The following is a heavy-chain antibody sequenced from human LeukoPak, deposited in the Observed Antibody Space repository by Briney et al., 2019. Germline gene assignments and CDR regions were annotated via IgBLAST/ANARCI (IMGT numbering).Heavy chain of an antibody. CDR2: IDGSGDTI. CDR1: GFTFSRYT. CDR3: SRRFDC. J-gene: IGHJ4*02. V-gene: IGHV3-48*02. Sequence: PGGSLRLSCAASGFTFSRYTLNWVRQAPGKGLEWVSYIDGSGDTIYYADSVKGRFTISRDNAKNSLDLQMNSLRDEDTAVYYCSRRFDCWGQGTLVTVSS.